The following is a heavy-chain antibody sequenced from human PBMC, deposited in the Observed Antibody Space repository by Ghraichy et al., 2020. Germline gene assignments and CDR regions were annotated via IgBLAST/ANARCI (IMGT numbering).Heavy chain of an antibody. CDR3: VREKSITIFGVVSGRYYFMDV. CDR1: GFTFSDHY. J-gene: IGHJ6*02. D-gene: IGHD3-3*01. Sequence: GGSLRLSCAASGFTFSDHYMDWVRQAPGKGLEWVGRSRNKVNTYTAEYAASVKGRFTISRDDSKNSLYLQMNSLKMEDTAVYYCVREKSITIFGVVSGRYYFMDVWGQGTTVTVSS. CDR2: SRNKVNTYTA. V-gene: IGHV3-72*01.